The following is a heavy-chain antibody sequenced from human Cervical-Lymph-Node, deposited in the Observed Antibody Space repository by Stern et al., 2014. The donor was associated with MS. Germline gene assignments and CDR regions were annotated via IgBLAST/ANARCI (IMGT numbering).Heavy chain of an antibody. CDR3: ARGREGFWSGYQGFDI. D-gene: IGHD3-3*01. CDR2: LNPNSGNT. CDR1: GYTFTSYD. V-gene: IGHV1-8*01. Sequence: QLVQSGAEVKKPGASVKVSCKASGYTFTSYDINWVRQATGQGLEWMGWLNPNSGNTGYAQKFQGRVTMTRNTSISTAYMELSSLRSEDTAVYYCARGREGFWSGYQGFDIWGQGTMVTVSS. J-gene: IGHJ3*02.